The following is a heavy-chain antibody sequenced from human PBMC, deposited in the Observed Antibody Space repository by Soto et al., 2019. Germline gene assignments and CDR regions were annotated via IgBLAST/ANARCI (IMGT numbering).Heavy chain of an antibody. CDR1: GFTFSSYD. CDR2: ISGCGGST. V-gene: IGHV3-23*01. D-gene: IGHD6-19*01. CDR3: AKGAVAEETYYYCYMDV. Sequence: GGALRLSCAASGFTFSSYDMSWVRQAPGKGLEWVSDISGCGGSTYYAVSVKCRFTISRDNSKNTLYLQMNSLRAEDTAVYYCAKGAVAEETYYYCYMDVWGKGTTVTVSS. J-gene: IGHJ6*03.